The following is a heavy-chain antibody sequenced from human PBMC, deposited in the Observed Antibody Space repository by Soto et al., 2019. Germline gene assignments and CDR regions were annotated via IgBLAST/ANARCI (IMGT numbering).Heavy chain of an antibody. CDR3: ARGTKQRLAIVRGYWYFDL. D-gene: IGHD6-25*01. J-gene: IGHJ2*01. CDR1: GGSFSGYY. V-gene: IGHV4-34*01. CDR2: INHSGST. Sequence: QVQLQQWGAGLLKPSETLSLTCAVYGGSFSGYYWSWIRQPPGKGLEWIGEINHSGSTNYNPSLKSRVTISVDTSKNQFSLKLSSVTAADTAVYYCARGTKQRLAIVRGYWYFDLWGRGTLVTVSS.